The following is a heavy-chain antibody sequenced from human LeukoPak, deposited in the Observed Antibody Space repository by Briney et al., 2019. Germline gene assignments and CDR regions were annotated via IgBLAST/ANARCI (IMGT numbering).Heavy chain of an antibody. D-gene: IGHD2-2*02. V-gene: IGHV4-59*12. CDR3: ARAVGYCSSTSCYKAHYYYYGMDV. CDR1: GGSISSYY. CDR2: IYYSGST. J-gene: IGHJ6*02. Sequence: PSETLSLTCTVSGGSISSYYWSWIRQPPGKGLEWIGYIYYSGSTNYNPSLKSRVTISVDTSKNQFSLKLSSVTAADTAVYYCARAVGYCSSTSCYKAHYYYYGMDVWGQGTTVTVSS.